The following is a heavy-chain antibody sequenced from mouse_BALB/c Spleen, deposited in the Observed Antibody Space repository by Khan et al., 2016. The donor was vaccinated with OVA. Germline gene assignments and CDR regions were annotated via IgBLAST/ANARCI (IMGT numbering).Heavy chain of an antibody. CDR3: ARPEYGSLAS. Sequence: QVQLKESGPELVKPGASVKMSCKASGYIFTDYVINWVKQRTGQGLEWIGEIYPGSGSTYYHEKFKGKATLTADKSSNTAYMQLSSLTSEDSTVYCCARPEYGSLASWGQGTTHTVSS. CDR1: GYIFTDYV. CDR2: IYPGSGST. V-gene: IGHV1-77*01. D-gene: IGHD1-1*01. J-gene: IGHJ2*01.